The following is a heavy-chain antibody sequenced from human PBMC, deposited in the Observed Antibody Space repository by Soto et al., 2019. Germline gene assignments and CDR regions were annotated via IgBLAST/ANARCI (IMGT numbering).Heavy chain of an antibody. V-gene: IGHV4-39*01. CDR2: IYYSGST. Sequence: SETLSLTCTVSGGSISSSSYYWGWIRQPPGKGLEWIGSIYYSGSTYYNPSLKSRVTISVDTSKNQFSLKLSSVTAADTAVYYCARRGFTFGGVIPWGQGTLVTVSS. D-gene: IGHD3-16*01. CDR1: GGSISSSSYY. J-gene: IGHJ5*02. CDR3: ARRGFTFGGVIP.